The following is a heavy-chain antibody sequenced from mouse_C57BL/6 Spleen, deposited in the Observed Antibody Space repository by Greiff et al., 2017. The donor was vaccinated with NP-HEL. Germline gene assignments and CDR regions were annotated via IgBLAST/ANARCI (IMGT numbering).Heavy chain of an antibody. CDR1: GFTFSSYG. CDR2: ISSGGSYT. V-gene: IGHV5-6*01. D-gene: IGHD3-2*02. J-gene: IGHJ3*01. CDR3: ARHSDSSGFFAY. Sequence: EVHLVESGGDLVKPGGSLKLSCAASGFTFSSYGMSWVRQTPDKRLEWVATISSGGSYTYYPDSVKGRFTISRDNAKNTLYLQMSSLKSEDTAMYYCARHSDSSGFFAYWGQGTLVTVSA.